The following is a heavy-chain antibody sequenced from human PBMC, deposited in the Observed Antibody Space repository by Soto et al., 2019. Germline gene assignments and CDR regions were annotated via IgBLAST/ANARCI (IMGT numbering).Heavy chain of an antibody. CDR3: AKGLGWRVLGDAFDI. CDR1: GITFSSYG. J-gene: IGHJ3*02. V-gene: IGHV3-30*18. D-gene: IGHD3-16*01. CDR2: ISYDGTNK. Sequence: QVQLVESGGGVVQPGRSLRLSCAASGITFSSYGMHWVRQAPGKGLEWVAVISYDGTNKYYGDSVKGRFSISRDNSKNTLYLQMNSLRAEDTAAYYCAKGLGWRVLGDAFDIWGQGKMVTVSS.